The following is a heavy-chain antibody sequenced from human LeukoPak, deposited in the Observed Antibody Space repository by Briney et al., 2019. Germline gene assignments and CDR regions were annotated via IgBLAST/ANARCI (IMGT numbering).Heavy chain of an antibody. CDR3: AAKDIVVVPAPFYYYGMDV. V-gene: IGHV3-48*03. J-gene: IGHJ6*02. CDR1: GFTFSSYE. Sequence: GGSLRLSCAASGFTFSSYEMNWVRQAPGKGLEWVSYISSSSSTIYYADSVKGRFTISRDNAKNSLYLQMNSLRAEDTAVYYCAAKDIVVVPAPFYYYGMDVWGQGTTVTVSS. D-gene: IGHD2-2*01. CDR2: ISSSSSTI.